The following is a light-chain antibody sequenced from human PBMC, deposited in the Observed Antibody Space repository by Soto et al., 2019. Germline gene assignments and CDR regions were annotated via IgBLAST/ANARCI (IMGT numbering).Light chain of an antibody. CDR1: QSVSSY. CDR3: QQRSNWPPWT. J-gene: IGKJ1*01. V-gene: IGKV3-11*01. Sequence: EIVLTQSPATVSLSPGERATLSCRASQSVSSYLAWYQQKPGQAPRLLIYDASTRATGIPARFSGNGSGTDFTLTISRLEPEDFAVYYCQQRSNWPPWTFGQGTKVDIK. CDR2: DAS.